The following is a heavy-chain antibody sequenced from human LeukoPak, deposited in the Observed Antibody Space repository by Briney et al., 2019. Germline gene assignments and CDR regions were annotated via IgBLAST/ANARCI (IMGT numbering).Heavy chain of an antibody. Sequence: GRSLRLSCAASGFTFSSYGMHWARQAPGKGLEWVALIWYDGSTKYYADSVKGRFTISRDNSKNTLYLQMSSLRAEDTAMYYCAKDWKKAWAPDYWGQGTLVTVSS. D-gene: IGHD1-1*01. CDR3: AKDWKKAWAPDY. CDR1: GFTFSSYG. V-gene: IGHV3-33*06. J-gene: IGHJ4*02. CDR2: IWYDGSTK.